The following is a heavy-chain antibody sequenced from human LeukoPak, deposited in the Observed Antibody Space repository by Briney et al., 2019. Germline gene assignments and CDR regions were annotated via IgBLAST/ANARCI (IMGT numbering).Heavy chain of an antibody. J-gene: IGHJ3*02. CDR1: GFTFSDYY. CDR3: ARARGYSSAYDAFDI. V-gene: IGHV3-11*06. Sequence: PGGSLRLSCAASGFTFSDYYMNWIRQAPGKGLEWVSYISSSTTYTNYADSVKGRFTISRDNAKNSLYLQMNTLRAEDTAVYYCARARGYSSAYDAFDIWGQGTMVTASS. CDR2: ISSSTTYT. D-gene: IGHD5-12*01.